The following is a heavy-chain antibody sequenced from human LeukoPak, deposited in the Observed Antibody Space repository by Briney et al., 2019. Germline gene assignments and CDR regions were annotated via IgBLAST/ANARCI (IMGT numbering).Heavy chain of an antibody. Sequence: RGSPSLSRAASGFTVSSNYMSWVRQAPGKGLEWVSVIYSGGSTYYADSVKGRFTISRDNSKNTLYLQMNSLRAEDTAVYYCARDLSFDYWGQGALFTDSS. J-gene: IGHJ4*02. CDR1: GFTVSSNY. CDR2: IYSGGST. CDR3: ARDLSFDY. V-gene: IGHV3-66*01.